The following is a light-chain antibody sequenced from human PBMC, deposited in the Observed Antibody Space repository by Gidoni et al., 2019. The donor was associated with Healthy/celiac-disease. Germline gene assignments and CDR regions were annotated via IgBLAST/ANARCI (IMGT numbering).Light chain of an antibody. Sequence: DIVMTQSPLSLPVTPGEPASISCRSSQSLLHSNGYNYLDWYLQKPGQSPQLLIYLGSNRASGVPDRFSGSGSGTDFTLKISRVEAEDVGVYYCMQGSGAFGPGTKVDIK. V-gene: IGKV2-28*01. CDR3: MQGSGA. CDR1: QSLLHSNGYNY. CDR2: LGS. J-gene: IGKJ3*01.